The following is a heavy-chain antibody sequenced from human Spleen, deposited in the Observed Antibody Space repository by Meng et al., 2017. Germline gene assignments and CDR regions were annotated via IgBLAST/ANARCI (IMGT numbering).Heavy chain of an antibody. Sequence: ASVKVSCKAYGYTFTSYAMDWVRQAPGQGLEWMGWINTNTGNPTYAQGFTGRFVFSLDTSVSTAYLQNSSLQAEDTAVYYCARDRLTGTLYYWGQGTLVTVSS. V-gene: IGHV7-4-1*02. CDR2: INTNTGNP. CDR3: ARDRLTGTLYY. D-gene: IGHD1-20*01. J-gene: IGHJ4*02. CDR1: GYTFTSYA.